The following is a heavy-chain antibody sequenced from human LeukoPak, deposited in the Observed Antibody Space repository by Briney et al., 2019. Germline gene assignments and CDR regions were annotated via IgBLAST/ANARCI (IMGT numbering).Heavy chain of an antibody. CDR1: GFTVSSNY. D-gene: IGHD5-24*01. J-gene: IGHJ4*02. CDR3: ARWLQSMAYFEH. Sequence: PGGSLRLSCAASGFTVSSNYMSWVRQAPGKGLEWGSVIYSGVSTNYADSVKGRFTISRDNSKNTLYLQMNSLRAEDRAVYYCARWLQSMAYFEHWGQGTLVTVSS. V-gene: IGHV3-53*01. CDR2: IYSGVST.